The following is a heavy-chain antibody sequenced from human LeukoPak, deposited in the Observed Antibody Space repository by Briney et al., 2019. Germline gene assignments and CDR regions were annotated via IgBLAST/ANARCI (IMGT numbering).Heavy chain of an antibody. CDR3: AKEGYSSGFH. J-gene: IGHJ4*02. CDR1: GFTFSHYA. CDR2: LTDSGDAT. Sequence: GGSLRLSCAVSGFTFSHYAMSWVRQAPGTGLEWVGSLTDSGDATYYADSVKGRLTISRDNSKNTLYLQMNSLRAEDTAVYYCAKEGYSSGFHWGEGTLVTASS. D-gene: IGHD6-19*01. V-gene: IGHV3-23*01.